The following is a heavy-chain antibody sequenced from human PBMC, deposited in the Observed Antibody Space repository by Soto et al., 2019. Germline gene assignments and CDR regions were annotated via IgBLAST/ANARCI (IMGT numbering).Heavy chain of an antibody. V-gene: IGHV1-18*04. CDR1: GYTFTSYG. Sequence: QVQLVQSGAEVKKPGASVKVSCKASGYTFTSYGISWVRQAPGQGLEWMGWISAYNGNTNYAQKLQGRGTMTTDTSTSTAYMELRSLRSDDTAVYYCARDRPYSSSWYVLGFDYWGQGTLVTVSS. D-gene: IGHD6-13*01. CDR3: ARDRPYSSSWYVLGFDY. J-gene: IGHJ4*02. CDR2: ISAYNGNT.